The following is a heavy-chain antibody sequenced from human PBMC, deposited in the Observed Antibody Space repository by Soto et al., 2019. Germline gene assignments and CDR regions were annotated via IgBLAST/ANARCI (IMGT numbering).Heavy chain of an antibody. Sequence: QVQLVQSGAEVKKPGSSVKVSCKASGGTFSSYTISWVRQAPGQGLEWMGRIIPILGIANYAQKFQGRVTITADKSTSTAYMELSSLRSEYTAVYYCARYTTEGYCSGGSCYQWGQGTLVTVSS. CDR3: ARYTTEGYCSGGSCYQ. CDR2: IIPILGIA. V-gene: IGHV1-69*02. CDR1: GGTFSSYT. D-gene: IGHD2-15*01. J-gene: IGHJ4*02.